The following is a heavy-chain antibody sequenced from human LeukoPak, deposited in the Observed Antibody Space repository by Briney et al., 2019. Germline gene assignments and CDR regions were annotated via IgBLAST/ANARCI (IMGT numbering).Heavy chain of an antibody. CDR1: GGSISSGSYF. Sequence: SETLSLTCSVSGGSISSGSYFWGWIRQPPGKGLEWIGSIYYSGSTYYNPSLKSRVTISVDTSRNQFSLKLSSVTAADTAVYYWAREGGVLPSAGGIWGQGTLVTVSS. CDR3: AREGGVLPSAGGI. J-gene: IGHJ4*02. D-gene: IGHD2-2*01. CDR2: IYYSGST. V-gene: IGHV4-39*07.